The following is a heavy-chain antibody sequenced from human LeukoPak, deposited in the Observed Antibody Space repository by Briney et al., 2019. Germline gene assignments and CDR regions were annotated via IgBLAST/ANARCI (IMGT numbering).Heavy chain of an antibody. Sequence: PGGSLRLSCAASGFTFSKSWMAWVRQVPGKGLEWVANIKEDAGTKHYAGSVEGRFTISRDNAKNLVYLQMNSLRADDTAIYHCARDTVGVLDYWGQGALVTVPS. J-gene: IGHJ4*02. CDR3: ARDTVGVLDY. D-gene: IGHD2-21*01. CDR2: IKEDAGTK. CDR1: GFTFSKSW. V-gene: IGHV3-7*01.